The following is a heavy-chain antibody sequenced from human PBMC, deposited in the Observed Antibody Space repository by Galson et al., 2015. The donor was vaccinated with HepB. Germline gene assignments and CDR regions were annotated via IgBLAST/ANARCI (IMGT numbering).Heavy chain of an antibody. J-gene: IGHJ6*02. V-gene: IGHV1-24*01. CDR1: GYTLTELS. CDR3: ATVRIAAAVGDYYGMDV. Sequence: SVKVSCKVSGYTLTELSMHWVRQAPGKGLEWMGGFDPEDGETIYAQKFQGRVTMTEDTSTDTAYMGLSSLRSEDTAVYYCATVRIAAAVGDYYGMDVWGQGTTVTVSS. D-gene: IGHD6-13*01. CDR2: FDPEDGET.